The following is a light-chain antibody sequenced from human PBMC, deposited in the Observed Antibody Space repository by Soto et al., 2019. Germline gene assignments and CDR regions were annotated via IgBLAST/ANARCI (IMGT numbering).Light chain of an antibody. J-gene: IGKJ2*01. CDR2: AAS. CDR3: QQYYSDPPA. Sequence: AIRMTQSPSSFAASTGDRVTNTCRASQGISSYLAWYQQKPGKAPKLLIYAASTLQSGVPSSFSGSGSGTDFTLTISCLQSEDFATYYCQQYYSDPPAVGQGTKLQIK. V-gene: IGKV1-8*01. CDR1: QGISSY.